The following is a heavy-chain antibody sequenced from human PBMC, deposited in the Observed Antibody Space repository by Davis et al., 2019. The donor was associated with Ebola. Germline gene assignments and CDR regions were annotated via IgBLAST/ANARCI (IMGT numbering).Heavy chain of an antibody. CDR3: TSGLVVVAATPNDY. D-gene: IGHD2-15*01. CDR1: GFTFSGSA. V-gene: IGHV3-73*01. J-gene: IGHJ4*02. Sequence: GESLKISCAASGFTFSGSAMHWVRQASGKGLEWVGRIRSKANSYATAYAASVKGRFTISRDDSKNTAYLQMNSLKTEDTAVYYCTSGLVVVAATPNDYWGQGTLVTASS. CDR2: IRSKANSYAT.